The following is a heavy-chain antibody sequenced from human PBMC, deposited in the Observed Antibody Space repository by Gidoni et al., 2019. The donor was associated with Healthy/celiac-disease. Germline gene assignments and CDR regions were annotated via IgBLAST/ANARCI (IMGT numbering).Heavy chain of an antibody. V-gene: IGHV4-39*01. CDR2: IYYSGST. J-gene: IGHJ2*01. D-gene: IGHD6-19*01. Sequence: QLQLQESGPGLVKPSETLSLTCTVSGCSISSSSYYWGGTRQPPGKGLEWIGSIYYSGSTYYNPSLKSRVTISVDTSKNQFSLKLSSVTAADTAVYYCARTYSSGWYWYFDLWGRGTLVTVSS. CDR1: GCSISSSSYY. CDR3: ARTYSSGWYWYFDL.